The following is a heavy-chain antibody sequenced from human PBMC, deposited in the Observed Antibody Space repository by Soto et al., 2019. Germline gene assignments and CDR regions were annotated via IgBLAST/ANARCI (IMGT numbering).Heavy chain of an antibody. CDR1: GGSISSSSYY. CDR2: IYYSGST. D-gene: IGHD3-3*01. CDR3: ARQQTYYDYWSGYYIGRWFDP. Sequence: SETLSLTCTVSGGSISSSSYYWGWIRQPPGKGLEWIGSIYYSGSTYYNPSLKSRVTISVDTSKNQFSLKLSSVTAADTAVYYCARQQTYYDYWSGYYIGRWFDPWGQGTLVTVSS. V-gene: IGHV4-39*01. J-gene: IGHJ5*02.